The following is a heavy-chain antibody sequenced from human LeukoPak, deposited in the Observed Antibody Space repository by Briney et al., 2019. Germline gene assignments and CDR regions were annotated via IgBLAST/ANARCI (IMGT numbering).Heavy chain of an antibody. CDR1: GGSISSYY. Sequence: RTSETLSLTCSVSGGSISSYYWSWIRQPPGKGLEWIGYIYYSGSTYYNPSLKSRVTISVDTSKNQFSLKLSSVTAADTAVYYCARDTAGEGYYGMDVWGQGTTVTVSS. CDR2: IYYSGST. V-gene: IGHV4-59*12. J-gene: IGHJ6*02. CDR3: ARDTAGEGYYGMDV. D-gene: IGHD4-17*01.